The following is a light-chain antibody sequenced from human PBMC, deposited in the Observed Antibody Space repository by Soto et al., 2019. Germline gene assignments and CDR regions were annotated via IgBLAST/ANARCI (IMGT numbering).Light chain of an antibody. Sequence: QSVLTQPPSVSGAPGQRVTISCTGSSSNIGAGYDVHWYQQLPGTAPKLLIYGNSNRPSGVPDRFSGSKSGTSASLAITGLQAEDEADYYCQSYDSSLRGSAVFGGGTKLTVL. J-gene: IGLJ2*01. CDR1: SSNIGAGYD. CDR3: QSYDSSLRGSAV. V-gene: IGLV1-40*01. CDR2: GNS.